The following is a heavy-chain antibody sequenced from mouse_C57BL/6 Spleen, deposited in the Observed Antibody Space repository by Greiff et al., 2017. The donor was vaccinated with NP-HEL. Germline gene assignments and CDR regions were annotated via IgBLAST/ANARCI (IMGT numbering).Heavy chain of an antibody. Sequence: VQLQQSGPELVKPGASVKISCKASGYTFTDYYMNWVKQSHGKSLEWIGDINPNNGGTSYNQKFKGKATLTVDKSSSTAYMELRSLTSEDSAVYYCARTGTGGYAMDYWGQGTSVTVSS. J-gene: IGHJ4*01. CDR3: ARTGTGGYAMDY. CDR2: INPNNGGT. CDR1: GYTFTDYY. D-gene: IGHD4-1*01. V-gene: IGHV1-26*01.